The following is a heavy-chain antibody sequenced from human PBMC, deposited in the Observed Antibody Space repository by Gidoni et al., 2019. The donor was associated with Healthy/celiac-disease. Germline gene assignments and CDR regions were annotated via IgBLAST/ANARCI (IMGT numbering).Heavy chain of an antibody. D-gene: IGHD3-10*01. CDR2: IRGSGGRK. CDR1: GFTFNSYA. CDR3: AKDRSSGSYYPSDY. Sequence: EVQLLESGGGLVHPGGSLSLSCAASGFTFNSYAMSWVRQAPGKGLEWVSAIRGSGGRKYYADSVKGRFTISRDNSKNTLYLQMNSLRAEDTAVYYCAKDRSSGSYYPSDYWGQGTLVTVSS. V-gene: IGHV3-23*01. J-gene: IGHJ4*02.